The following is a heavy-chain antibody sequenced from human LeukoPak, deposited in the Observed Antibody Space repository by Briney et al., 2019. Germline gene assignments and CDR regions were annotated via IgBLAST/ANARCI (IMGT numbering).Heavy chain of an antibody. CDR3: ARDDSTSGVYYYAMDV. V-gene: IGHV3-53*01. J-gene: IGHJ6*03. Sequence: PGGSLRLSCAASGFTVSRHYMSWVRQAPGKGLEWISVIHSDGSTDSADSVKGRFTISRDNSKNTVYLQMKSLRPGDTAVYYCARDDSTSGVYYYAMDVWGEGTTVPVSS. D-gene: IGHD3-16*01. CDR2: IHSDGST. CDR1: GFTVSRHY.